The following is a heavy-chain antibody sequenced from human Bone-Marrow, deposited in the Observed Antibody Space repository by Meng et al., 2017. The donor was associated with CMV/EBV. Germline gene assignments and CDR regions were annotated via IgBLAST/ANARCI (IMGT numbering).Heavy chain of an antibody. CDR2: MNPNSGNT. D-gene: IGHD3-3*01. CDR3: ARASGRITIFGVVPPYGMDV. Sequence: ASVKVSCKASGYTFTSYDINWVRQATGQGLEWMGWMNPNSGNTGYAQKFQGRVTMTRNTSISTAYMELSSLRSEDTAVYYCARASGRITIFGVVPPYGMDVWGQGTTVTVSS. CDR1: GYTFTSYD. V-gene: IGHV1-8*01. J-gene: IGHJ6*02.